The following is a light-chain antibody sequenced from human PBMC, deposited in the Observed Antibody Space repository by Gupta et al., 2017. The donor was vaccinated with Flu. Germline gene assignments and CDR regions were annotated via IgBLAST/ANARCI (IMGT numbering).Light chain of an antibody. CDR1: QSVSSN. V-gene: IGKV3-15*01. J-gene: IGKJ1*01. CDR2: GAS. CDR3: QQYNYGRAA. Sequence: EIVMTQSPATLSVSPGERATLSCRASQSVSSNLAWYQQKPGQAPRLLIYGASTRATGIPARFSGSGSGTEFTLTISSLQSEDFAVYYCQQYNYGRAAVGQGTKVEIK.